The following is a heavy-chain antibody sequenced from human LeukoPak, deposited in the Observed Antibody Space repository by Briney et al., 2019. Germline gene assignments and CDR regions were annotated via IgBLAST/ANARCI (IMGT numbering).Heavy chain of an antibody. CDR2: MYSSGTS. J-gene: IGHJ4*02. V-gene: IGHV3-66*01. CDR1: EFNFNADG. Sequence: PGGSLRLSCVASEFNFNADGIHWVRQAPGRGLEWVSVMYSSGTSHYADSVKGRFTISRDNSKNMLYLQMNSLRAEDTAVYYCARGEYNWNDLHFWGQGTLVTVSS. D-gene: IGHD1-20*01. CDR3: ARGEYNWNDLHF.